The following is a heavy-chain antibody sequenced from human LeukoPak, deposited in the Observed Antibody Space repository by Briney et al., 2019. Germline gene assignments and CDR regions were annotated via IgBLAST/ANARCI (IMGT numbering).Heavy chain of an antibody. CDR2: IYYSGST. CDR1: GGSISSSSYY. D-gene: IGHD3-22*01. V-gene: IGHV4-39*01. J-gene: IGHJ4*02. CDR3: ARHNSPYYYDSSGTNQFDY. Sequence: PSETLSLTCTVSGGSISSSSYYWGWIRQPSGKGLEWIGSIYYSGSTYYNPSLKSRVTISVDTSKNQFSLKLSSVTAADTAVYYCARHNSPYYYDSSGTNQFDYWGQGTLVTVSS.